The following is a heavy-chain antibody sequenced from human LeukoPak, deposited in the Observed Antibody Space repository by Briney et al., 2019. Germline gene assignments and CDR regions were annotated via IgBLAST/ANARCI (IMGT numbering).Heavy chain of an antibody. D-gene: IGHD2-2*01. CDR2: IIQIFGTA. J-gene: IGHJ3*02. CDR1: GYTFTSYG. V-gene: IGHV1-69*13. Sequence: SVKVSCKASGYTFTSYGISWVRQAPGQGLEWMGGIIQIFGTANYAQKFQGRVTITADESTSTAYMELSSLRSEDTAVYYCARCSSTSCYSGDVFDIWGQGTMVTVSS. CDR3: ARCSSTSCYSGDVFDI.